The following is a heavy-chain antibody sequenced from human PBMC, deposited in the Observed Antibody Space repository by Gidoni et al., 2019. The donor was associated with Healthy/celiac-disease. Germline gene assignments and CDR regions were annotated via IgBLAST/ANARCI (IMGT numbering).Heavy chain of an antibody. CDR3: ARDRRYGDYEYYFDY. CDR2: IYSGGST. J-gene: IGHJ4*02. CDR1: GFTVSSNY. Sequence: EVQLVESGGGLVQPGGSLSLSCAASGFTVSSNYMSWGRQAPGKGLEWVSVIYSGGSTYYADSVKGRFTISRDNSKNTLYLQMNSLRAEDTAVYYCARDRRYGDYEYYFDYWGQGTLVTVSS. V-gene: IGHV3-66*01. D-gene: IGHD4-17*01.